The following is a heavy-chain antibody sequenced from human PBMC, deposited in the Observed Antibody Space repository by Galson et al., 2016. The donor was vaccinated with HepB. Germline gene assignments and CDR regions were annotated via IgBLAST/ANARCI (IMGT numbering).Heavy chain of an antibody. CDR1: GGSMTNYH. J-gene: IGHJ1*01. CDR2: IDYRGRT. Sequence: SETLSLTCTVSGGSMTNYHWSWIRQTPGRGLEWIAYIDYRGRTDYNPSLKSRVTISQDTSKNLFSLKLNSVTAADTAVYFCARSYDTSSYYSVDHEYFHVWGQGTLVTVSS. V-gene: IGHV4-59*01. D-gene: IGHD3-22*01. CDR3: ARSYDTSSYYSVDHEYFHV.